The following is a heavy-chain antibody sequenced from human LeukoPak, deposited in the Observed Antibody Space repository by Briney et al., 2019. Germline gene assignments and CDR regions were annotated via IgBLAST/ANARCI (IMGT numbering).Heavy chain of an antibody. Sequence: GGSLRLSCAASGFTVSSNYMSWVRQAPGKGLEWVSVIYSGGSTYYADSVKGRFTISRDNAKNTLYLQMNSLRAEDTAVYYCARVGYSGSYSTHFDYWGQGTLVTVSS. V-gene: IGHV3-53*01. CDR2: IYSGGST. D-gene: IGHD1-26*01. CDR1: GFTVSSNY. J-gene: IGHJ4*02. CDR3: ARVGYSGSYSTHFDY.